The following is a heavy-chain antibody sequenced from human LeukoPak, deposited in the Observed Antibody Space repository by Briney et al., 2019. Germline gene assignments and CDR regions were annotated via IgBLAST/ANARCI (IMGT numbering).Heavy chain of an antibody. CDR2: ISWNSGSI. CDR1: GFTFDDYA. CDR3: ARQYYYDAFDI. V-gene: IGHV3-9*01. Sequence: GGSLRLSCAASGFTFDDYAMHWVRQAPGKGLEWVSGISWNSGSIGYADSVKGRFTISRDNAKNSLYLQMNSQRAEDTALYYCARQYYYDAFDIWGQGTMVTVSS. J-gene: IGHJ3*02. D-gene: IGHD3-10*01.